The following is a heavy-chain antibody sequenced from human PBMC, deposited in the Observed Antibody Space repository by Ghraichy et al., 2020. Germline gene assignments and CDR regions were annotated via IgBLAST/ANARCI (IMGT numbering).Heavy chain of an antibody. CDR3: VNDEGYCSGGSCSTPYYYYGMDV. CDR2: ISSNGGST. Sequence: GGSLRLSCSASGFTFSSYAMHWVRQAPGKGLEYVSAISSNGGSTYYADSVKGRFTISRDNSKNTLYLQMSSLRAEDTAVYYCVNDEGYCSGGSCSTPYYYYGMDVWGQGTTVTVSS. V-gene: IGHV3-64D*06. J-gene: IGHJ6*02. CDR1: GFTFSSYA. D-gene: IGHD2-15*01.